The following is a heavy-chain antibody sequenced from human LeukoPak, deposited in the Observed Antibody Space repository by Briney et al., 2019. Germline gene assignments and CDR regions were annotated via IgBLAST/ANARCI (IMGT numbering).Heavy chain of an antibody. J-gene: IGHJ4*02. CDR2: IDSAGGRI. CDR1: TFAFGGDW. Sequence: GGSLSLSCAVSTFAFGGDWIHWVRQLPGKGLAWVSRIDSAGGRIQWADSVKGRFTISRDNAKNTVYLQMNSLRPEDSAVYYCVADRGNWSGGDFWGRGTLVIVSS. V-gene: IGHV3-74*01. CDR3: VADRGNWSGGDF. D-gene: IGHD3-10*01.